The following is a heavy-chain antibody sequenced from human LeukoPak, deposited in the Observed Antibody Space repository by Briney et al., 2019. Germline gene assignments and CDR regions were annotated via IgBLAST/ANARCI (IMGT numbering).Heavy chain of an antibody. V-gene: IGHV3-20*04. CDR3: ARTGREDYASSGYYPFDY. Sequence: GGSLRLSCAASGFIFVAYGMTWIRQCPGKGLEWVSGITWNGVTTAYANSVKGRFTIYRDNAKNSLYLQMDGLRAEDTAFYYCARTGREDYASSGYYPFDYWGQGILVTVSS. CDR2: ITWNGVTT. CDR1: GFIFVAYG. D-gene: IGHD3-22*01. J-gene: IGHJ4*02.